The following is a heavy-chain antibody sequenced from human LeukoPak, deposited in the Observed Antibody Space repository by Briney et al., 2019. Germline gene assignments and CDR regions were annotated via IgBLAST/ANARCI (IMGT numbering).Heavy chain of an antibody. Sequence: ASVKVSCKASGGTFSSYAISWVRQAPGQGLEWMGRIIPILGIANYAQKFQGRVTITADKSTSTAYMELSSLRSEDTAVYYCASLIRESPALGVTMVRGVIEPSSSLDYWGQGTLVTVSS. V-gene: IGHV1-69*04. CDR2: IIPILGIA. D-gene: IGHD3-10*01. J-gene: IGHJ4*02. CDR3: ASLIRESPALGVTMVRGVIEPSSSLDY. CDR1: GGTFSSYA.